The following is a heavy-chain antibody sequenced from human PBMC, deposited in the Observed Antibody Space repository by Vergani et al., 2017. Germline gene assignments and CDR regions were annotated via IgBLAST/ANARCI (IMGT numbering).Heavy chain of an antibody. CDR1: GFTSAGYA. CDR3: AKDLGTSAGGGWFDP. V-gene: IGHV3-9*02. Sequence: EVQLEESGGGLVLPGRSLRLSCVDSGFTSAGYAMHWVRQAPGKGLEWVSGISWNSNSIGYADSVKGRFTIYRDNAKNSLYLQMNSLRAEDTALYYCAKDLGTSAGGGWFDPWGQGTLVTVSS. CDR2: ISWNSNSI. J-gene: IGHJ5*02. D-gene: IGHD3-10*01.